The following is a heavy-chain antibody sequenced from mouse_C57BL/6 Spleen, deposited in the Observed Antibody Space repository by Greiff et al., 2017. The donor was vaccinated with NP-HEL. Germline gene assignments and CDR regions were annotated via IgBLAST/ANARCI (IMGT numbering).Heavy chain of an antibody. J-gene: IGHJ2*01. CDR2: IDPEDGET. CDR1: GFNIKDYY. CDR3: ARGLITTVVATDFDY. D-gene: IGHD1-1*01. V-gene: IGHV14-2*01. Sequence: QQQSGAELVKPGASVKLSCTASGFNIKDYYMHWVKQRTEQGLEWIGRIDPEDGETKYAPKFQGKATITADTSSNTAYLQLSSLTSEDTAVYYCARGLITTVVATDFDYWGQGTTLTVSS.